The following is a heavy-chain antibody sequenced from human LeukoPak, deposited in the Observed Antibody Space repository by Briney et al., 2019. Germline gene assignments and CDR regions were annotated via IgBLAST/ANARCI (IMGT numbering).Heavy chain of an antibody. CDR3: ARDKHSSWDFDY. CDR2: IYTSGST. D-gene: IGHD6-13*01. CDR1: GGSISSYY. V-gene: IGHV4-4*07. Sequence: SETLSLTCTVSGGSISSYYWSWIRQPAGKGLEWIGRIYTSGSTNYNPSLKSRVTMSVDTSKNQLSLKLSSVTAADTAVYYCARDKHSSWDFDYWGQGTLVTVSS. J-gene: IGHJ4*02.